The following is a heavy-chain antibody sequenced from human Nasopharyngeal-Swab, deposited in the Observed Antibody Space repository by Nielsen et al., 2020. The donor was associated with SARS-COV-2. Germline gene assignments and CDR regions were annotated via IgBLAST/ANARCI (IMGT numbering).Heavy chain of an antibody. D-gene: IGHD3-3*01. V-gene: IGHV3-9*01. Sequence: GGSLRLSCAAPGFTFDDYAMHWVRQAPGKGLEWVSGISWNSGSIGYADSVKGRFTISRDNAKNSLYLQMNSLRAEDTAVYYCARDGLDYDFWSAYFMDVWGQGTTVTVSS. CDR3: ARDGLDYDFWSAYFMDV. CDR1: GFTFDDYA. J-gene: IGHJ6*02. CDR2: ISWNSGSI.